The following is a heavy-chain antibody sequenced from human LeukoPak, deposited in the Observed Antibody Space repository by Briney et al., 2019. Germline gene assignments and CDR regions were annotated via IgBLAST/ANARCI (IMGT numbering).Heavy chain of an antibody. Sequence: SVKVSCKASGGTFSSYAINWVRQAPGPGLEWMGGIIPLFGTANYAQKFQGRVTITADESTSTVYMELKSLKSEDTAVYYCARGWDYDSGGRPTAYVYWGQGTLVTVSS. D-gene: IGHD3-22*01. V-gene: IGHV1-69*01. CDR2: IIPLFGTA. CDR3: ARGWDYDSGGRPTAYVY. J-gene: IGHJ4*02. CDR1: GGTFSSYA.